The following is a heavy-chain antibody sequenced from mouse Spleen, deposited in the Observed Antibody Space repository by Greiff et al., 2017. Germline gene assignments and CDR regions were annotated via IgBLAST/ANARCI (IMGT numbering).Heavy chain of an antibody. CDR3: ARPLLWYPWFAY. J-gene: IGHJ3*01. D-gene: IGHD2-1*01. V-gene: IGHV1-26*01. Sequence: EVQLQQSGPELVKPGASVKISCKASGYTFTDYYMNWVKQSHGKSLEWIGDINPNNGGTSYNQKFKGKATLTVDKSSSTAYMELRSLTSEDSAVYYCARPLLWYPWFAYWGQGTLVTVSA. CDR2: INPNNGGT. CDR1: GYTFTDYY.